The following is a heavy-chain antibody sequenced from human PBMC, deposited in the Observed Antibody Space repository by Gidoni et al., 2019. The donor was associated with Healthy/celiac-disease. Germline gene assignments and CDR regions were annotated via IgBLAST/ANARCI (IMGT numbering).Heavy chain of an antibody. CDR3: ARASTKGLRYYYYGMDV. V-gene: IGHV3-30-3*01. Sequence: QVQLVESGGGVVQPGRSLRLSCAASGFTSSSYAMHWVRQAPGKGLEWVAVISYDGSNKYYADSVKGRFTISRDNSKNTLYLQMNSLRAEDTAVYYCARASTKGLRYYYYGMDVWGQGTTVTVSS. J-gene: IGHJ6*02. CDR2: ISYDGSNK. CDR1: GFTSSSYA. D-gene: IGHD2-2*01.